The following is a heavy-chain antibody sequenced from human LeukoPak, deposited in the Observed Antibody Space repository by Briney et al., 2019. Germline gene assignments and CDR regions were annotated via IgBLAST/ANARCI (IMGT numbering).Heavy chain of an antibody. CDR1: GFTFSSYA. CDR2: ISYDGSNK. V-gene: IGHV3-30*04. Sequence: GRSLRVSCAASGFTFSSYAMHWVCQAPGKGLGWVAVISYDGSNKYYADSVKGRFTISRDNSKNTLYLQMNSLRAEDTAVYYCARDGPHFGSYYYYGMDVWGQGATGTVSS. CDR3: ARDGPHFGSYYYYGMDV. D-gene: IGHD3-16*01. J-gene: IGHJ6*02.